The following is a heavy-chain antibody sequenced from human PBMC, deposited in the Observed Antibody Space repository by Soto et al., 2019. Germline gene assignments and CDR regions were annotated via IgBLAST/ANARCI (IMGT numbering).Heavy chain of an antibody. V-gene: IGHV4-31*03. CDR1: GGSISSGGYY. Sequence: SETLSLTCTVSGGSISSGGYYWSWIRQHPGKGLEWIGYIYYSGSTYYNPSLKSRVTISVDTSKNQFSLTLSSVTAADTAVYYGARGPFITDPDYYGMDGWGQGATVTVSS. J-gene: IGHJ6*02. D-gene: IGHD3-10*01. CDR2: IYYSGST. CDR3: ARGPFITDPDYYGMDG.